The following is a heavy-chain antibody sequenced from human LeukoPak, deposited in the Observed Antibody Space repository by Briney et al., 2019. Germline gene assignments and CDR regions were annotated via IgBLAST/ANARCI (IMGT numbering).Heavy chain of an antibody. CDR3: ARWFGDIVVATAISGLFDY. V-gene: IGHV7-4-1*02. Sequence: ASVKVSCKASGYTFTSYAMNWVRQAPGQGLEWMGWINTNTGNPTYAQGFTGRFVFSLDTSVSTAYLQISSLKAEDTAVYYCARWFGDIVVATAISGLFDYWGQGTLVTVSS. D-gene: IGHD2-21*02. CDR1: GYTFTSYA. CDR2: INTNTGNP. J-gene: IGHJ4*02.